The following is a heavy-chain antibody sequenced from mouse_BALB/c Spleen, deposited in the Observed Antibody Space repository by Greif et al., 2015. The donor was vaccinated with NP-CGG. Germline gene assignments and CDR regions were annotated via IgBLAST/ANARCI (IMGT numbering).Heavy chain of an antibody. J-gene: IGHJ2*01. D-gene: IGHD2-2*01. CDR3: TRLYYGYAVHYFDY. CDR2: IYPGSGST. V-gene: IGHV1S22*01. CDR1: GYTFTSYW. Sequence: KQSGSELVRPGASVKLSCKASGYTFTSYWMHWVKQRHGQGLEWIGNIYPGSGSTNYDEKFKSKGTLTVDTSSSTAYMHLSSLKSEDSAVYYCTRLYYGYAVHYFDYWGQGTTLTVSS.